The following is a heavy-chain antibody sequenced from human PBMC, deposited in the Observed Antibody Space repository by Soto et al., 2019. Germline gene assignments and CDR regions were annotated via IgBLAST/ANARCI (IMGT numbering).Heavy chain of an antibody. CDR3: ARGSGLTYFDY. CDR2: INAGNGNT. Sequence: ASVKVSCKASGYIFTGYGVSWVRQAPGQGLEWMGWINAGNGNTKYSQKFQGRVTITRDTSASTAYMELSSLRSEDTAVYYCARGSGLTYFDYWGQGTLVTVSS. V-gene: IGHV1-3*01. CDR1: GYIFTGYG. J-gene: IGHJ4*02. D-gene: IGHD3-10*01.